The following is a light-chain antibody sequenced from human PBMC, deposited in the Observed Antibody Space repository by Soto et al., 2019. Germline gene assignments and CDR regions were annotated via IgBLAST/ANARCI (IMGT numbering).Light chain of an antibody. V-gene: IGKV3-15*01. CDR1: QSVSIN. CDR3: QQYNNWPPKYT. J-gene: IGKJ2*01. Sequence: EIVMTQSPATLSVSPGERATLSCRASQSVSINLAWYQQKPGQAPRLLIYDASTRATGIPARFSGSGSGTEFTLTISSLQSEDFAVYYCQQYNNWPPKYTFGQGTKLEIK. CDR2: DAS.